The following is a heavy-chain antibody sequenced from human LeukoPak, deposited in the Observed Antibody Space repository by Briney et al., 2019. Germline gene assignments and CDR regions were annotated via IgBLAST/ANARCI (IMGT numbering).Heavy chain of an antibody. V-gene: IGHV4-59*01. D-gene: IGHD3-3*01. CDR2: IYYSGST. CDR1: GGSISSYY. CDR3: ARQGVRFLEWSLDY. Sequence: SETLSLTCTVSGGSISSYYWSWIRQPPGKGLEWIGYIYYSGSTNYNPSLKSRVTISVDTSKNQFSLKLSSVTAADTAVYYCARQGVRFLEWSLDYRGQGTLVTVSS. J-gene: IGHJ4*02.